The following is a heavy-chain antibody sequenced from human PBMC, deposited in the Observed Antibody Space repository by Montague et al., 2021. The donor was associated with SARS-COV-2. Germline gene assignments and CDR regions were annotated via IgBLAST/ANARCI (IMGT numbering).Heavy chain of an antibody. CDR3: SKNTYYIGSGSYTWDN. D-gene: IGHD3-10*01. V-gene: IGHV3-9*01. J-gene: IGHJ4*02. CDR1: GFTFDEYA. CDR2: ISWNSGSI. Sequence: SLRLSCAASGFTFDEYAMHWVRQALGKGLEWVSGISWNSGSIGYADSVKGRFTISRDNAKTSLYLQMDSLRPEDTALYYCSKNTYYIGSGSYTWDNWGQGTLVTVPS.